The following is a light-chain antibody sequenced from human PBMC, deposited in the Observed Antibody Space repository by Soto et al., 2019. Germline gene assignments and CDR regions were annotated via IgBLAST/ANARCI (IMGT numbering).Light chain of an antibody. V-gene: IGLV2-14*01. CDR3: SSYTSSNTYV. CDR1: SSDVGGYKY. CDR2: EVS. Sequence: QSALAQPASVSGSPGQSITMSCTGTSSDVGGYKYVSWYQQHPGKVPKLMIYEVSNRPSGVSNRFSGSKSGNTASLTISGLQAEDEADYYCSSYTSSNTYVFGPGTKVTVL. J-gene: IGLJ1*01.